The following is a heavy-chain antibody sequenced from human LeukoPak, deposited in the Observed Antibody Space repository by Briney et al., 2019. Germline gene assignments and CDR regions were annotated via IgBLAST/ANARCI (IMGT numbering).Heavy chain of an antibody. CDR2: IKQDGSEK. D-gene: IGHD3-16*02. V-gene: IGHV3-7*01. Sequence: GGSLKLSCAASGFTFSSYWMSWVRQAPGKGLEWVANIKQDGSEKYYVDSVKGRFTISRDNAKNSLYLQMNSLRAEDTAVYYCARDGYMITFGGVIVAPDYWGQGTLVTVSS. CDR1: GFTFSSYW. J-gene: IGHJ4*02. CDR3: ARDGYMITFGGVIVAPDY.